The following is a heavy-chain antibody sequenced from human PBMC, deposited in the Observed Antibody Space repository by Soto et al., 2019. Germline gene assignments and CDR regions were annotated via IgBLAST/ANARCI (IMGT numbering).Heavy chain of an antibody. CDR1: GGTFSSYA. Sequence: SVKVSCKASGGTFSSYAISWVRQAPGQGLEWMGGIIPIFGTANYAQKFQGRVTITADKSASTAYMELSSLRSEDTAVYYCARLDDSSGYPYYYYYGMDVWGQGTTVTVSS. V-gene: IGHV1-69*06. J-gene: IGHJ6*02. CDR2: IIPIFGTA. CDR3: ARLDDSSGYPYYYYYGMDV. D-gene: IGHD3-22*01.